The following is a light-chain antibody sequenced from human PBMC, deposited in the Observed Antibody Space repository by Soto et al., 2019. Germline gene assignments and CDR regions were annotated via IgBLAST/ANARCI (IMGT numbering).Light chain of an antibody. CDR2: DVS. Sequence: QSALTQPASVSGSPGQSITISCTGTSSDVGGYNYVSWHQQHPGKAPKLMIYDVSNQPSGVSNRFSGSKSGNTASLTISGLQAEDEADYYCSSYTSSSAPEVVFGGGTKLTVL. CDR1: SSDVGGYNY. V-gene: IGLV2-14*01. J-gene: IGLJ2*01. CDR3: SSYTSSSAPEVV.